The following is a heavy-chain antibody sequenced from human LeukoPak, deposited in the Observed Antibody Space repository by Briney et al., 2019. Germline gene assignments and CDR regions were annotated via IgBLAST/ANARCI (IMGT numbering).Heavy chain of an antibody. D-gene: IGHD3-3*02. Sequence: GGSLRLSCAASGFTFSSYGMHWVRQAPGKGLEWVANINQDGSEKYYVDSVKGRFTISRDNARNSLYLQMNSLRAEDTAVYYCARGHLGLDYWGQGTLVTVSS. CDR2: INQDGSEK. CDR1: GFTFSSYG. CDR3: ARGHLGLDY. V-gene: IGHV3-7*01. J-gene: IGHJ4*02.